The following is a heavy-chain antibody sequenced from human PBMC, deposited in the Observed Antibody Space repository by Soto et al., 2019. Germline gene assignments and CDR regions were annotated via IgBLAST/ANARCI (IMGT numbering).Heavy chain of an antibody. CDR3: ARLFYFETSGYYRHWFFDL. V-gene: IGHV3-53*02. CDR2: IHSAGSR. J-gene: IGHJ2*01. D-gene: IGHD3-22*01. CDR1: GFTVSDKY. Sequence: VETGGGLFQPGGSLRLSCAASGFTVSDKYMAWVRQAPGKGLEWVSIIHSAGSRYYADSVRGRFTISRDNSRNTLFLQLNSLRPEDTALYFCARLFYFETSGYYRHWFFDLWGRGSLVTVSS.